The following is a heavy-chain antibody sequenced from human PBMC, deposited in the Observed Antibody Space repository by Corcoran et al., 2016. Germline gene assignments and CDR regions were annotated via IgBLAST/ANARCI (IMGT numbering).Heavy chain of an antibody. CDR2: IKQDGSEK. CDR3: ARGIAAAVYYYYGMDV. CDR1: GFTFSSYG. J-gene: IGHJ6*02. D-gene: IGHD6-13*01. V-gene: IGHV3-7*04. Sequence: EVQLVESGGGVVQPGGSLRLSCAASGFTFSSYGMSWVRQAPGKGLEWVANIKQDGSEKYYVDAVKGRFTIPRDNAKNSLYLQMNSLRAEDRAGDYCARGIAAAVYYYYGMDVWGQGTMVTVSS.